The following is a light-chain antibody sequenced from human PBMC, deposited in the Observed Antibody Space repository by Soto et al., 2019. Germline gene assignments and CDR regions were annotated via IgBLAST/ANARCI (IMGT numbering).Light chain of an antibody. J-gene: IGLJ1*01. CDR2: DVT. V-gene: IGLV2-14*03. Sequence: QSALTQPASVSGSPGQSITIPCTGTSSDAGGHNFVSWYQHHPGKAPKLMIYDVTNRPSGVSDRFSGSKSGNTASLTISGLQAEDEADYFCSSYTSITTFYVFGTGTKLTVL. CDR3: SSYTSITTFYV. CDR1: SSDAGGHNF.